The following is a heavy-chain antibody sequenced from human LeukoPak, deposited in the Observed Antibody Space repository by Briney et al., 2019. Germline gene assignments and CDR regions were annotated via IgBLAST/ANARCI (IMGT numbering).Heavy chain of an antibody. V-gene: IGHV1-8*01. Sequence: ASVKVSCKASGYTFTNYDINWVRQATGQGLEWMGWMNPNNGNAGYAQKFQDKVTMTRDTSISTAYMELSSLRSEDTAIYYCARGVWYNSAYTVLHYFDYWGQGTLVTVSS. CDR2: MNPNNGNA. D-gene: IGHD6-19*01. CDR1: GYTFTNYD. J-gene: IGHJ4*02. CDR3: ARGVWYNSAYTVLHYFDY.